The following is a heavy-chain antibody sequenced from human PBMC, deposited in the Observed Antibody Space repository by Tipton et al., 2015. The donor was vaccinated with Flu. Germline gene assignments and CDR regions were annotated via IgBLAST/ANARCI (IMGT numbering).Heavy chain of an antibody. D-gene: IGHD6-13*01. V-gene: IGHV1-2*06. Sequence: QVQLVQSGAEVKKPGASVKVSCKASGYSFTGFYIHWVRQAPGQGLEWMGRINPNGGVTKYAQKFQGRVTMSRDTSITTTYMELSRLRSDDTAVYYCARDYGFSSSNDCAEYFQHWGRGTLVTVSS. CDR2: INPNGGVT. CDR3: ARDYGFSSSNDCAEYFQH. CDR1: GYSFTGFY. J-gene: IGHJ1*01.